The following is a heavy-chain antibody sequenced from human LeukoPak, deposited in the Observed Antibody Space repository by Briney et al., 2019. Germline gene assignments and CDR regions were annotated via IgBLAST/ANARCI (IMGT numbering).Heavy chain of an antibody. CDR1: GASISSYY. Sequence: SETLSLTCTVSGASISSYYWSWIRQAAGKGLEWIGRIYVSGSSVYNPSLKSRVTISVDTSKNQLSLRLKSVTAADTAVYYCARDDVDTPPFDYLGQGILITVSS. D-gene: IGHD5-18*01. CDR2: IYVSGSS. V-gene: IGHV4-4*07. J-gene: IGHJ4*02. CDR3: ARDDVDTPPFDY.